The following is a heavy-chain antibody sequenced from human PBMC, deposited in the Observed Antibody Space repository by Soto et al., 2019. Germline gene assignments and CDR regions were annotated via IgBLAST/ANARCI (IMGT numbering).Heavy chain of an antibody. Sequence: QVQLVQSGAEVKKPGSSVKVSCKASGGTFSSYAISWVRQAPGQGLEWMGGIIPIFGTANYAQKFQGRVTITVDESTSTVYKELSSLRSEDTAVYYCARDGINGYDRYYFAYWGQGTLVTVSS. D-gene: IGHD5-12*01. CDR1: GGTFSSYA. CDR2: IIPIFGTA. CDR3: ARDGINGYDRYYFAY. J-gene: IGHJ4*02. V-gene: IGHV1-69*01.